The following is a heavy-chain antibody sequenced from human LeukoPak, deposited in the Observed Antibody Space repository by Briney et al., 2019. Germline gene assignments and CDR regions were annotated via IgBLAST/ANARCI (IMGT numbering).Heavy chain of an antibody. Sequence: GASVKVSCKASGYTFTGYYMHWVRQAPGQGLEWMGWINPNSGGTNYAQKFQGRVTMTRNTSISTAYMELSSLRSEDTAVYYCARVTSGGSGSYYKILPSRYYYYYMDVWGKGTTVTISS. D-gene: IGHD3-10*01. J-gene: IGHJ6*03. CDR2: INPNSGGT. CDR3: ARVTSGGSGSYYKILPSRYYYYYMDV. V-gene: IGHV1-2*02. CDR1: GYTFTGYY.